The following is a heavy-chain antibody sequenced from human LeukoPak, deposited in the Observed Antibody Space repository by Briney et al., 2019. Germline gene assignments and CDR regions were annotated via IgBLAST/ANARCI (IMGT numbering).Heavy chain of an antibody. Sequence: PSETLSLTCAVYSESFIGYYWSWIRQPAGKGLEWIGRIYTSGSTNYNPSLKSRVTMSVDTSKNQFSLKLSSVTAADTAVYYCARGQLLLDYWGQGTLVTVSS. CDR1: SESFIGYY. CDR3: ARGQLLLDY. D-gene: IGHD2-15*01. CDR2: IYTSGST. J-gene: IGHJ4*02. V-gene: IGHV4-59*10.